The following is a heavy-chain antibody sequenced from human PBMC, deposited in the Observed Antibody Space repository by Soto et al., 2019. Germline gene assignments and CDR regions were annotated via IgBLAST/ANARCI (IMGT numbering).Heavy chain of an antibody. V-gene: IGHV3-30-3*01. J-gene: IGHJ3*02. Sequence: PGWSLRLSCASSVFTFISYAMHWVRQAPGKGLEWVAVISYDGSNKYYADSVKGRFTISRDNSKNTLYLQMNSLRAEDTAVYYCAREAWRGYCSGGSCYSGAFDIWGQGTMVTVSS. CDR3: AREAWRGYCSGGSCYSGAFDI. CDR1: VFTFISYA. CDR2: ISYDGSNK. D-gene: IGHD2-15*01.